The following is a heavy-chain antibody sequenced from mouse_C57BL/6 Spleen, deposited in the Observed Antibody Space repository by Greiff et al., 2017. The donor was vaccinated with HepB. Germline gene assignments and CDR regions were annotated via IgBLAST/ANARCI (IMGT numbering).Heavy chain of an antibody. CDR3: ARSEWNDVDWFAY. CDR2: IRSKSNNYTT. J-gene: IGHJ3*01. D-gene: IGHD1-3*01. V-gene: IGHV10-1*01. Sequence: DVMLVQSGGGLVQPKASLKLSCTASGFSFNTYAMNWVRQAPGKGLEWVARIRSKSNNYTTYYADSVKDKFTISTDNSESMVYLQMNSLKTEDTAMYYCARSEWNDVDWFAYWGQGTLVTVSA. CDR1: GFSFNTYA.